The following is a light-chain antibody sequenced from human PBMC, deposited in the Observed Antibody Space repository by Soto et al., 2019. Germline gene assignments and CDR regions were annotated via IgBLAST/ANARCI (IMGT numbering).Light chain of an antibody. CDR1: QSISNW. J-gene: IGKJ5*01. CDR3: QQFRSFPIT. V-gene: IGKV1-5*03. Sequence: DIQMTQSPSTLSASVGARVTIACRASQSISNWLAWYQQRPGIATKLLIYKASNLESGVPSRVSGSGSGTEFTLIISSLQPEDFATYDCQQFRSFPITFGQGTRVEIK. CDR2: KAS.